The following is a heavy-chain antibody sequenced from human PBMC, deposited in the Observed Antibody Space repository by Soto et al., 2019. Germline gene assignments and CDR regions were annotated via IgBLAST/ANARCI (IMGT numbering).Heavy chain of an antibody. D-gene: IGHD2-8*01. V-gene: IGHV1-2*04. Sequence: GASVKVSCKASGYSFTDYHIHWVRQAPGQGLEWLGRINPKSGGTSTAQKFQGWVTMTTDKSISTASMELTRLTSGDTAIYYCARGDSTDCSNGVCSFFYNRDMDXWGQGTTVTVS. CDR3: ARGDSTDCSNGVCSFFYNRDMDX. CDR2: INPKSGGT. J-gene: IGHJ6*02. CDR1: GYSFTDYH.